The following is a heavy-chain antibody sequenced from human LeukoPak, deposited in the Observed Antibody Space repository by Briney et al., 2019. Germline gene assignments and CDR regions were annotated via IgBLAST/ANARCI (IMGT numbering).Heavy chain of an antibody. V-gene: IGHV3-23*01. J-gene: IGHJ3*02. CDR2: ISGSGGST. Sequence: GVSLRLSCAASGFTFSRFSVSWVRQAPGKGLEWVSAISGSGGSTYYADSVKGRFTISRDNSKNTLYLQMNRLRAEDTAVYFCAREDHSGADAFDIWGQGTMVTVSS. D-gene: IGHD5-12*01. CDR3: AREDHSGADAFDI. CDR1: GFTFSRFS.